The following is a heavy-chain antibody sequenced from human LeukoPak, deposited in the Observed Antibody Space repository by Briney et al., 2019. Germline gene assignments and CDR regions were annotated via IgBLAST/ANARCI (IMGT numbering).Heavy chain of an antibody. CDR1: GFTFSDYG. CDR2: ISNDGSKK. D-gene: IGHD4-17*01. Sequence: GGSLRLSCAASGFTFSDYGTHGVRQAPGKGLEWVALISNDGSKKYYADSVKGRFTISRDNSRSTLSLQMNSLRGDDTALYYCAKGGRYGDYEDYFDYWGQGTLVTVSS. V-gene: IGHV3-30*18. J-gene: IGHJ4*02. CDR3: AKGGRYGDYEDYFDY.